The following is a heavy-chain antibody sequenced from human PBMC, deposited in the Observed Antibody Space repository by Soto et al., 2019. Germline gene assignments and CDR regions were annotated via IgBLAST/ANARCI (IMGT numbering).Heavy chain of an antibody. D-gene: IGHD3-10*01. Sequence: QVQLVESGGGVVQPGRSLRLSCAASGFTFSSYAMHWVRQAPGKGLEWVAVISYDGSNKYYADSVKGRFTISRDNSKNTLYLQMNSLRAEDTAVYYCASPYYGSGENYYYYYGMDVWGQGTTVTVSS. V-gene: IGHV3-30-3*01. J-gene: IGHJ6*02. CDR3: ASPYYGSGENYYYYYGMDV. CDR2: ISYDGSNK. CDR1: GFTFSSYA.